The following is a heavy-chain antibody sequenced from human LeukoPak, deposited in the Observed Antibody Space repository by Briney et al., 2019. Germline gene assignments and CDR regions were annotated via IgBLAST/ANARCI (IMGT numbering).Heavy chain of an antibody. Sequence: GGSLRLSCVGFGFAFNAYTITWVRQAPGKGLEWVSSITSTSAYRQYGDSVRGRFTISRDNTKNSVYLQMDSLGAEDTAVYHCARATMGATTLNYYYFFMDLWGKGTTVTVSS. J-gene: IGHJ6*03. CDR1: GFAFNAYT. CDR3: ARATMGATTLNYYYFFMDL. D-gene: IGHD1-26*01. V-gene: IGHV3-21*01. CDR2: ITSTSAYR.